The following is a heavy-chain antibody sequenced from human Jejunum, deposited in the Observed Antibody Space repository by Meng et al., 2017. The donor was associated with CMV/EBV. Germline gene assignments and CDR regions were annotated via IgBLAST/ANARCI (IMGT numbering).Heavy chain of an antibody. CDR3: ARHDFISGSYPLSN. D-gene: IGHD3-10*01. CDR1: GVSVSTFY. J-gene: IGHJ4*02. V-gene: IGHV4-59*02. CDR2: THHTAES. Sequence: SGVSVSTFYWSWFRQTPGEGLEWLAYTHHTAESNQNPSLKGRLALSLDTSRNQVSLTLTSVTAADSAIYYCARHDFISGSYPLSNWGPGTLVTVSS.